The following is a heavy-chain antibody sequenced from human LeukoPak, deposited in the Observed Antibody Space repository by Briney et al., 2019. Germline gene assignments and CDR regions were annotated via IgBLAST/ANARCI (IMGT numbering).Heavy chain of an antibody. V-gene: IGHV3-48*01. CDR1: GFTFSSYS. CDR3: AKTKSGLRLFDY. Sequence: GGSLRLSCAASGFTFSSYSMNWVRQAPGKGLEWVSYISSSSTIYYADSVKGRFTISRDNSKNTLYLQMNSLRAEDTAVYYCAKTKSGLRLFDYWGQGTLVTVSS. D-gene: IGHD5-12*01. CDR2: ISSSSTI. J-gene: IGHJ4*02.